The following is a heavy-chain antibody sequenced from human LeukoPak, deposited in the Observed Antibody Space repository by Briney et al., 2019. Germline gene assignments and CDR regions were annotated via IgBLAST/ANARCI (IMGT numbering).Heavy chain of an antibody. V-gene: IGHV3-30-3*01. CDR2: ISYDGSNK. CDR1: GFTLSSHW. J-gene: IGHJ4*01. Sequence: GGSLRLSCAASGFTLSSHWMSWVRQAPGEGLEWVAVISYDGSNKYYADSVQGRFTISKTHSKKKVYLQMNSLRTEDTAVYYCARGGGTTVTEDGYYFDYWGHGTLVTVSS. CDR3: ARGGGTTVTEDGYYFDY. D-gene: IGHD4-17*01.